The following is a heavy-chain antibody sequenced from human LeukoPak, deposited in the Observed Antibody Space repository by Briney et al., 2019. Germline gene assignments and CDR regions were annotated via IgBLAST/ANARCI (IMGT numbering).Heavy chain of an antibody. V-gene: IGHV1-2*02. D-gene: IGHD5-18*01. CDR2: VNPNGDVS. CDR1: GYSFTGYY. Sequence: ASVTVSCKTSGYSFTGYYIHWVRQAPGQGLEWMGWVNPNGDVSKYAQNFQGRVTMTRDNSKNTLYLQMNSLRAEDTAIYYCAKPYNYGTYSFDYWGQGALVTVSS. CDR3: AKPYNYGTYSFDY. J-gene: IGHJ4*02.